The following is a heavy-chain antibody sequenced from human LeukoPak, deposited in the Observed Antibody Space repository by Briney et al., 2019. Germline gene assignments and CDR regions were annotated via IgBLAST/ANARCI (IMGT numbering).Heavy chain of an antibody. J-gene: IGHJ6*03. CDR1: GGSFSGYY. Sequence: PSETLSLTCAVYGGSFSGYYWSWIRQPPGKGLEWIGEINHSGSTNYNPSLKSRVTISVDTSKNQFSLKLSSVTAADTAVYYCARGTVVRAYYYYYMDVWGKGTTVTVSS. D-gene: IGHD3-10*01. CDR3: ARGTVVRAYYYYYMDV. CDR2: INHSGST. V-gene: IGHV4-34*01.